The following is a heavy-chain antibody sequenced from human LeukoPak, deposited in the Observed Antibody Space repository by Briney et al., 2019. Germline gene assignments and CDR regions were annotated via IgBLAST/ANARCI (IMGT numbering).Heavy chain of an antibody. CDR2: IYGGGST. J-gene: IGHJ4*02. CDR3: ARKPHYGGNLY. Sequence: GGSLRLSCAASGFTVSSNYMSWVRQAPGKGLEWVSVIYGGGSTYYADSVKGRFTISRDNSKNTLYLQMNSLRAEDTAVYYCARKPHYGGNLYWGQGTLVTVSS. V-gene: IGHV3-66*01. CDR1: GFTVSSNY. D-gene: IGHD4-17*01.